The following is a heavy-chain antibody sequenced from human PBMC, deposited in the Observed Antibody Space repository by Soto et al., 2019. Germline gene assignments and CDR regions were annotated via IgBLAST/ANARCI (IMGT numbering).Heavy chain of an antibody. V-gene: IGHV3-23*01. CDR3: ARDGLITIFGVVPEYYFDY. CDR1: GFTFSSYA. CDR2: ISGSGGST. D-gene: IGHD3-3*01. J-gene: IGHJ4*02. Sequence: GGSLRLSCAASGFTFSSYAMSWVRQAPGKGLEWVSAISGSGGSTYYADSVKGRFTISRENSKNTLYLQMNSLRAEDTAVYYCARDGLITIFGVVPEYYFDYWGQGTLVTVSS.